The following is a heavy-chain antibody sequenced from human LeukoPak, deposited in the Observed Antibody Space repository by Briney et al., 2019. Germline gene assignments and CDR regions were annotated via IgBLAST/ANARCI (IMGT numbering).Heavy chain of an antibody. CDR3: ARGLPGIVGATMGGLDY. CDR2: IYTSGST. Sequence: PSETLSLTCTVSGGSISSGSYYWSWIRQPAGKGLEWIGRIYTSGSTNYNPSLKSRVTISVDTSKNQVSLKLSSVTAADTAVYYCARGLPGIVGATMGGLDYWGQGTLVTVSS. J-gene: IGHJ4*02. D-gene: IGHD1-26*01. CDR1: GGSISSGSYY. V-gene: IGHV4-61*02.